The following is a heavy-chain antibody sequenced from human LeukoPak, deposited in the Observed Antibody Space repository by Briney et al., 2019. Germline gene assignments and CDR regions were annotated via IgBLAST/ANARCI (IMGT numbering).Heavy chain of an antibody. CDR2: ISYDGSNK. D-gene: IGHD6-19*01. CDR1: GFTFSSYG. Sequence: PGRSLRLSCAASGFTFSSYGMHWVRQAPGKGLEWVAVISYDGSNKYYADSVKGRFTISRDNSKNTLYLQMNSLRAEDTAVYYCAKGTGYSSAPADYWGQGTLVTVSS. V-gene: IGHV3-30*18. CDR3: AKGTGYSSAPADY. J-gene: IGHJ4*02.